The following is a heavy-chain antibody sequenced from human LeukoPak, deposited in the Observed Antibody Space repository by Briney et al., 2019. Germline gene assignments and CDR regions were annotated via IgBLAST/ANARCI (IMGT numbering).Heavy chain of an antibody. CDR2: ISAYDGNT. Sequence: EASVKVSCKASGYSFTSYGFSWVRQAPGQGPEWMGWISAYDGNTNYAQKFQGRVTMTTDTSTSTAYMELRSLRSDDTAVYYCARDGYGSGKGYFDYWGQGTLVTVSS. CDR1: GYSFTSYG. D-gene: IGHD3-10*01. CDR3: ARDGYGSGKGYFDY. V-gene: IGHV1-18*01. J-gene: IGHJ4*02.